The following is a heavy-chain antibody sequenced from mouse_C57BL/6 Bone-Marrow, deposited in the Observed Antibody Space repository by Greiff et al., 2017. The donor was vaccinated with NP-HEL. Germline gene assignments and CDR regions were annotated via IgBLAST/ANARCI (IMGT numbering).Heavy chain of an antibody. V-gene: IGHV14-3*01. D-gene: IGHD1-1*01. J-gene: IGHJ4*01. Sequence: EVQLQQSVAELVRPGASVKLSCTASGFNIKNNYMHWVKQRPEQGLEWIGRIDPESGNTKYDSKFQGKATLTADTSSNTAYLQLSSLTAEDTAIYYGAFITTVVADAMDYWGQGTSVTVSS. CDR2: IDPESGNT. CDR1: GFNIKNNY. CDR3: AFITTVVADAMDY.